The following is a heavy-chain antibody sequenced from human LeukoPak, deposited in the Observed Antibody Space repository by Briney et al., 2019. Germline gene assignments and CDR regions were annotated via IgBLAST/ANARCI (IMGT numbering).Heavy chain of an antibody. D-gene: IGHD6-19*01. CDR2: IWYDGSNK. CDR1: GFTFSSYG. CDR3: ARDHSSGWYSDYFDY. V-gene: IGHV3-33*01. Sequence: VGSRRLSCAASGFTFSSYGMHWVRQAPGKGLEWVAVIWYDGSNKYYADSVKGRFTISRDNSKNTLYLQMNSLRAEDTAVYYCARDHSSGWYSDYFDYWGQGTLVTASS. J-gene: IGHJ4*02.